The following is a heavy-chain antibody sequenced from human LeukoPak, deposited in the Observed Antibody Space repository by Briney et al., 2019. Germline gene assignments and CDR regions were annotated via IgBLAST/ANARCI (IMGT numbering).Heavy chain of an antibody. CDR2: IFYSGST. CDR1: SGSISTSNYY. CDR3: ARSSEGGAAGYFDY. J-gene: IGHJ4*02. Sequence: ASETLSLTCTVSSGSISTSNYYWGWVRQPPGKALEWIENIFYSGSTYYSPSLKSRVTISLDTSRNQFSLKLSSVTAADTAVYYCARSSEGGAAGYFDYWGQGTLVTVSS. V-gene: IGHV4-39*07. D-gene: IGHD3-16*01.